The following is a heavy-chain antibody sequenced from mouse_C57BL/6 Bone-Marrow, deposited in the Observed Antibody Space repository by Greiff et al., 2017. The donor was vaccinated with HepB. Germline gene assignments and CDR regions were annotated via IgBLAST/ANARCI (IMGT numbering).Heavy chain of an antibody. D-gene: IGHD2-5*01. CDR3: AYSYYSNCGDY. CDR1: GYTFTSYW. J-gene: IGHJ2*01. CDR2: IDPSASDT. Sequence: QVQLQQPGAELVKPGASVKLSCKASGYTFTSYWMQWVKQRPGQGLEWIGVIDPSASDTNYNQKFKGKATLTVDTSSSTAYMQLSILTSEDSAVYYCAYSYYSNCGDYWGQGTTLTVSA. V-gene: IGHV1-50*01.